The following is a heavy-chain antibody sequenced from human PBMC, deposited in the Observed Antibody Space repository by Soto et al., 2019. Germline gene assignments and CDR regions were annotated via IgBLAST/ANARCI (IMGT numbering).Heavy chain of an antibody. J-gene: IGHJ6*02. CDR3: AKDPGYYGSGRSLYGMDV. CDR2: ISAYNGNT. Sequence: ASVKASCKASGHTFTSYGISWVRQAPGQGLEWMGWISAYNGNTNYAQKIQGRVTMTTDTSTSTAYMELRSLRSDDTAVYYCAKDPGYYGSGRSLYGMDVWGQGTTVTVSS. D-gene: IGHD3-10*01. V-gene: IGHV1-18*04. CDR1: GHTFTSYG.